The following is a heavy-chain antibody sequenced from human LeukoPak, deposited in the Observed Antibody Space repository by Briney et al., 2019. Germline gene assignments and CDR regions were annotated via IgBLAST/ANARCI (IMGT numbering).Heavy chain of an antibody. Sequence: GGSLRLSCVASEFTFSIYSMHCVRQAPGGGLEWVSVISYDGRTTYLSDSVKGRFSTSRDNSKNTVNLQMNSLRDEDTAVYYCARDPSRLLNGGRLDYWGQGTLVTVSS. D-gene: IGHD7-27*01. CDR3: ARDPSRLLNGGRLDY. CDR2: ISYDGRTT. CDR1: EFTFSIYS. J-gene: IGHJ4*02. V-gene: IGHV3-30*04.